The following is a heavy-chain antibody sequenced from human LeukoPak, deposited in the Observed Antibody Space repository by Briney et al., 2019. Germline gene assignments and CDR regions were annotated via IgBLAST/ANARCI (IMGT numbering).Heavy chain of an antibody. D-gene: IGHD1-26*01. CDR3: ASPPLSSAMYYAH. Sequence: GASVKVSCKASGYNFSGHYMHWVRHAPGQGLEWMGWIKPSDGDTNYAQNFQGRVTMTRDTSISTAYMELSSLRSDDTAVYYCASPPLSSAMYYAHWGQGTLVTVSS. V-gene: IGHV1-2*02. CDR1: GYNFSGHY. CDR2: IKPSDGDT. J-gene: IGHJ4*02.